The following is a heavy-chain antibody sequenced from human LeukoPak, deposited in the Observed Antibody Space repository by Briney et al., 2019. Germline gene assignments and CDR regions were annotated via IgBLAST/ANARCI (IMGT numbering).Heavy chain of an antibody. CDR2: IKHSGST. V-gene: IGHV4-34*01. CDR3: ARGDGGYGY. D-gene: IGHD1-1*01. Sequence: SETRSLTCAVYGASFSGYYWSWIRQPPGKGLEWIGEIKHSGSTNYNPSLKSRVTISVDTSKNQFSLKLSSVTAADTAVYYCARGDGGYGYWGQGTLVTVSS. CDR1: GASFSGYY. J-gene: IGHJ4*02.